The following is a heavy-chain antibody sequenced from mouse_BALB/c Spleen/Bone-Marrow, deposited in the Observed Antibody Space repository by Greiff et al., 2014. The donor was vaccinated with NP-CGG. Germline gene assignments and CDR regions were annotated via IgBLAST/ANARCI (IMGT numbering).Heavy chain of an antibody. CDR3: ARGYGNSVAWFAY. CDR2: IDPSDSET. CDR1: GYTFTTYW. D-gene: IGHD2-10*02. J-gene: IGHJ3*01. V-gene: IGHV1-61*01. Sequence: QVQLKESGAELVRPGTSVKLSCKASGYTFTTYWMNWVRQRPGQGLGWIGMIDPSDSETHYNQMFKDKATLTVDKSSSTAYMQLGSLTSEDSAVYYCARGYGNSVAWFAYWGQGTLVTVSA.